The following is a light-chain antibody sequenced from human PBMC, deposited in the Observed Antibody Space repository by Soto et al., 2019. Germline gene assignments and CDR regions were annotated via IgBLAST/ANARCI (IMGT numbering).Light chain of an antibody. V-gene: IGLV4-69*01. CDR1: SGHSSYA. Sequence: QLVLTQSPSASASLGASVKLTCTLSSGHSSYAIAWHQQQPEKGPRYLMKLNSDGSHSKGDGIPDRFSGSSSGAERYLTISSLQSEDEADYYCQTWGTGTHVVFCGGTKLTGL. J-gene: IGLJ2*01. CDR2: LNSDGSH. CDR3: QTWGTGTHVV.